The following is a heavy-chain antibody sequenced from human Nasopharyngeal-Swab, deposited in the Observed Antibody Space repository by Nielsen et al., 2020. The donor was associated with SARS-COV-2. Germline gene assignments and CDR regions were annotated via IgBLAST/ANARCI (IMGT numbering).Heavy chain of an antibody. V-gene: IGHV4-61*08. D-gene: IGHD3-10*01. CDR1: GGSISSGDYY. J-gene: IGHJ3*01. CDR2: IYYTGST. CDR3: ARGTNYYGSGDF. Sequence: SETLSLTCSVSGGSISSGDYYWSWIRQPPGKGLEWSGHIYYTGSTHYNPPLKSRVTISVDTSKNQFSLNLNAVAAADTAVYYCARGTNYYGSGDFWGQGTMVTVSS.